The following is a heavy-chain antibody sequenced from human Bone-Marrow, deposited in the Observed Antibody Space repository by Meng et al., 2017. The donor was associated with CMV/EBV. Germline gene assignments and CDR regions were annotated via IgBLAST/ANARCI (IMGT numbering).Heavy chain of an antibody. CDR1: GFTFNRSL. Sequence: GESLKISCEASGFTFNRSLMNWVRQAPGKGLECVSVIYRGVSTFYADSVKGRFTISRDDSKNTLHLQMNSLRAEDSAVYFCATASGYTYGIDFWGQGTPVTVSS. CDR2: IYRGVST. V-gene: IGHV3-53*01. CDR3: ATASGYTYGIDF. D-gene: IGHD5-18*01. J-gene: IGHJ4*02.